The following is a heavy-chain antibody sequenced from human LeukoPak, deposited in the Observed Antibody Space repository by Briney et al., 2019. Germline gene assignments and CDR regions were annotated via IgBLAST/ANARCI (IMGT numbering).Heavy chain of an antibody. Sequence: GGSLRLSCAASGFTVNNYAVGWVSQAPGKGLEWVSAISGGGGRNYYAASVKGPFTNSKDKSKNTLYLQMNSLRAEDKAVYYCAKYVQESYDYVDYWGQGTLVTVST. V-gene: IGHV3-23*01. CDR3: AKYVQESYDYVDY. CDR1: GFTVNNYA. J-gene: IGHJ4*02. CDR2: ISGGGGRN. D-gene: IGHD3-16*01.